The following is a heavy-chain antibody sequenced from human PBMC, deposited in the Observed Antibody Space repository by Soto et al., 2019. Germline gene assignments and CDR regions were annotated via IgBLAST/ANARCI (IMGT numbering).Heavy chain of an antibody. J-gene: IGHJ6*02. Sequence: SETLSLTCAVYGGSFSGYYWSWIRQPPGKGLEWIGEINHSGSTNYNPSLKSRVTISVDTSKNQFSLKLSSVTAADTAVYYCARVTVVVVAATSYYYYGMDVWGQGTTVTVSS. CDR3: ARVTVVVVAATSYYYYGMDV. D-gene: IGHD2-15*01. CDR2: INHSGST. CDR1: GGSFSGYY. V-gene: IGHV4-34*01.